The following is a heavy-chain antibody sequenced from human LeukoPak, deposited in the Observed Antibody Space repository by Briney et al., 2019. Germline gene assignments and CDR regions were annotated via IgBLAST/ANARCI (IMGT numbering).Heavy chain of an antibody. CDR3: ARQTHYYDSSGYYPYAFDI. CDR1: GYSFTSYW. Sequence: GESLKISCKGPGYSFTSYWIGWVRQMPGKGLEWMGIIYPGDSDTRYSPSFQGQVTISADKSISTAYLQWSSLKASDTAMYYCARQTHYYDSSGYYPYAFDIWGQGTMVTVSS. CDR2: IYPGDSDT. D-gene: IGHD3-22*01. J-gene: IGHJ3*02. V-gene: IGHV5-51*01.